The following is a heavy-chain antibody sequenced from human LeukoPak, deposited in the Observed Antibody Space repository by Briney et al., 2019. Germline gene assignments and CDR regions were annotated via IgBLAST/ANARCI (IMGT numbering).Heavy chain of an antibody. CDR2: ISAYNGNT. D-gene: IGHD6-13*01. J-gene: IGHJ5*02. V-gene: IGHV1-18*01. CDR1: GYTFTSYG. Sequence: GASVKVSCKASGYTFTSYGITWVRQAPGQGLESMGCISAYNGNTNYAQKFQGRVTMTRDMSTSTVYMELSSLRSEDTAVYYCARGRNSSSWPGCWFDPWGQGTLVTVSS. CDR3: ARGRNSSSWPGCWFDP.